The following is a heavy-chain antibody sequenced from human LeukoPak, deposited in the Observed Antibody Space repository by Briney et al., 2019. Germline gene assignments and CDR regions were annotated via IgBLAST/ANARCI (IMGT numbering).Heavy chain of an antibody. CDR1: GGSFSGYY. V-gene: IGHV4-34*01. CDR3: ARDRTLYYYDSSATPPEGY. Sequence: NSSETLSLTCAVYGGSFSGYYWSWIRQPPGKGLEWIGEINHSGSTNYNPSLKSRVTISVDTSKNQFSLKLSSVTAADTAVYYCARDRTLYYYDSSATPPEGYWGQGTLVTVSS. CDR2: INHSGST. D-gene: IGHD3-22*01. J-gene: IGHJ4*02.